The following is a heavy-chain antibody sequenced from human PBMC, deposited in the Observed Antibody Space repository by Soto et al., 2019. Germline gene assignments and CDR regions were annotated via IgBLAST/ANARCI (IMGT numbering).Heavy chain of an antibody. D-gene: IGHD3-16*01. CDR1: GGPISSYY. CDR2: MVYSGST. CDR3: ATRSKGEGDASDY. V-gene: IGHV4-59*08. Sequence: QVQLQESGPGLVKPSETLSLTCTVSGGPISSYYWSWIRQPPGKGLEWIGCMVYSGSTNYYPSLKSRVTISIDTTKNQLSLKLRSVTAADAAVYFCATRSKGEGDASDYWGQGTLVTVSS. J-gene: IGHJ4*02.